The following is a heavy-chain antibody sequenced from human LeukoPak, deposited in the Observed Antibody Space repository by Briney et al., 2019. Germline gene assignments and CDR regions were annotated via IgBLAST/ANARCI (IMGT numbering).Heavy chain of an antibody. D-gene: IGHD1-26*01. Sequence: GGSLRLSCAASGFTLSSYSKSWVRQAPGKGLEWVSSISSGSTYIYYADSMKGRFTISRDNAKNSLYLQMNTLRAEDTAVYYCARDRIYSGIYHDTFDIWGHGTMVTVSS. V-gene: IGHV3-21*01. CDR1: GFTLSSYS. CDR2: ISSGSTYI. CDR3: ARDRIYSGIYHDTFDI. J-gene: IGHJ3*02.